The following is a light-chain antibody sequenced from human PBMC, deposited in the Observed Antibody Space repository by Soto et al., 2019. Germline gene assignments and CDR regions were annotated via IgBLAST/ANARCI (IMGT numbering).Light chain of an antibody. CDR1: SSDVGGYNY. J-gene: IGLJ2*01. CDR2: EVS. V-gene: IGLV2-14*01. CDR3: SSYTSSSTVV. Sequence: QSVLTQPASVSGSPGQSITISCTGTSSDVGGYNYVSWYQQHPDKAPKLMIFEVSNRPSGVSSRFSGSKSGNTASLTISGLQAEDEADYYCSSYTSSSTVVFGGGTKVTVL.